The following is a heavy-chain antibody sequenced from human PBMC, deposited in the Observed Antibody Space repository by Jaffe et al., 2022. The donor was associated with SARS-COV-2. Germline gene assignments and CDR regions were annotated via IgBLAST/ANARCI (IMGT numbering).Heavy chain of an antibody. D-gene: IGHD4-17*01. CDR1: GFTFSTYA. V-gene: IGHV3-23*04. Sequence: EVQLVESGGALVQPGGSLRLSCAASGFTFSTYAMSWVRQAPGKGPEWVSGVTASDRTYYADSVKGRFTVSRDNSKNTLYLQMNSLRVEDTALYYCAKRAVPTAGNYYYMDVWGKGTTVTVSS. CDR3: AKRAVPTAGNYYYMDV. J-gene: IGHJ6*03. CDR2: VTASDRT.